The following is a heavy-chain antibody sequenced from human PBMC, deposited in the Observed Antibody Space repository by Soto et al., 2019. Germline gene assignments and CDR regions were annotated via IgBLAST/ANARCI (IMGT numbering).Heavy chain of an antibody. V-gene: IGHV3-64D*08. Sequence: KGLEYVSAIGSNGGDRYYADSVKGRFTISRDNSKNTLYLQMSSLRAEDTVFFFQAEDGIRDYVPVSAFLLNRSSDL. J-gene: IGHJ2*01. CDR3: AEDGIRDYVPVSAFLLNRSSDL. CDR2: IGSNGGDR. D-gene: IGHD3-16*01.